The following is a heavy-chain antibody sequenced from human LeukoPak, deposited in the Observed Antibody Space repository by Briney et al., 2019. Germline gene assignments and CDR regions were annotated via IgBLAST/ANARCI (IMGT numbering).Heavy chain of an antibody. J-gene: IGHJ5*02. CDR3: ARAVGIAAAAGRDNWFDP. CDR1: GFTFSSYG. V-gene: IGHV3-30*02. D-gene: IGHD6-13*01. Sequence: GGSLRLSCAASGFTFSSYGMHWVRQAPGKGLEWVSFIRYDGSNEYYADSVRGRFTISRDNSKNTLYLQMNSLRAEDTAVYYCARAVGIAAAAGRDNWFDPWGQGTLVTVSS. CDR2: IRYDGSNE.